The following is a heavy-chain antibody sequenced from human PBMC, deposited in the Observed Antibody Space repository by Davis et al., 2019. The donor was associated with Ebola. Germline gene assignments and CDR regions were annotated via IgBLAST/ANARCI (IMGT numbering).Heavy chain of an antibody. J-gene: IGHJ4*02. D-gene: IGHD6-6*01. V-gene: IGHV4-4*02. CDR2: INHSGST. Sequence: SETLSLTCAVSGGSISSSNWWSWIRQPPGKGLEWIGEINHSGSTNYNPSLKSRVTISVDTSKNQFSLKLSSVTAADTAVYYCARRGSSSFGYWGQGTLVTVSS. CDR1: GGSISSSNW. CDR3: ARRGSSSFGY.